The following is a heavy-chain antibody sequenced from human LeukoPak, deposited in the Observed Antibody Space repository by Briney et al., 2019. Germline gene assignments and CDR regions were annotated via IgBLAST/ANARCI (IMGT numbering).Heavy chain of an antibody. CDR3: AKDRRQWLASYYFDY. J-gene: IGHJ4*02. D-gene: IGHD6-19*01. CDR1: GFTFSSYA. V-gene: IGHV3-23*01. Sequence: PGGSLRLSCAASGFTFSSYAMSWVRQAPGKGLEWVSAISGSGGNTYYADSVKGRFTISRDNSKNTLYLQMNSLRAEDTAVYYCAKDRRQWLASYYFDYWGQGTLVTVSS. CDR2: ISGSGGNT.